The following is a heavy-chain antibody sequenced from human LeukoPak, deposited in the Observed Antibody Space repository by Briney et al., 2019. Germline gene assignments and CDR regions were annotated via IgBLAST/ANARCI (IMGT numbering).Heavy chain of an antibody. Sequence: PGGSLRLSCAASGFTFSSYAMSWVRQAPGKGLEWVSAISGSGGSTYYADSVKGRFTISRDNSKNTLYLQMNSLRAEDTAVYYCAKDSGDYDIIYYFDYWGQGTLVTVSS. CDR1: GFTFSSYA. V-gene: IGHV3-23*01. D-gene: IGHD4-17*01. J-gene: IGHJ4*02. CDR3: AKDSGDYDIIYYFDY. CDR2: ISGSGGST.